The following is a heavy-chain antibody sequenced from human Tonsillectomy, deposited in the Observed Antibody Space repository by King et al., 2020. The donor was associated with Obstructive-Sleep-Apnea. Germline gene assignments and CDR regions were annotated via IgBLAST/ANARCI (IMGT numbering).Heavy chain of an antibody. J-gene: IGHJ5*02. D-gene: IGHD2-15*01. Sequence: VQLVESGGGVVQPGRSLRLSCAASGFTFSSYAMHWVRQALGKGLEWVAVISYDGSNKYYADSVKGRFTISRDNSKNTLYLQMNSLRAEDTAVYYCARRILGYCSGGSCEDWFDPWGQGTLVTVSS. CDR1: GFTFSSYA. V-gene: IGHV3-30-3*01. CDR2: ISYDGSNK. CDR3: ARRILGYCSGGSCEDWFDP.